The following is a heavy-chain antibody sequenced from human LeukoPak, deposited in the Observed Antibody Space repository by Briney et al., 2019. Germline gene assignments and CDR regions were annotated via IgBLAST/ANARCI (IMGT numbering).Heavy chain of an antibody. Sequence: ASVKVSCKASGYTFTGYYIHWVRQAPGQGLEWMGWINPNNGGTNYAQKFQGRVTMTRDTSISTAYMELNRLTSDDAAVYYCARDKYTGYETFDYWGQGTPVTVSS. CDR1: GYTFTGYY. J-gene: IGHJ4*02. V-gene: IGHV1-2*02. CDR3: ARDKYTGYETFDY. CDR2: INPNNGGT. D-gene: IGHD5-12*01.